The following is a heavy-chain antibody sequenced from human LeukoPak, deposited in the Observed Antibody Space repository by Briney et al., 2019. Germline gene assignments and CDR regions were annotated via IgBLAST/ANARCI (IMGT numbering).Heavy chain of an antibody. CDR3: ARDNGDSSDY. Sequence: GGSLRLSCAASGFTFSSYDMNWVRQAPGKGLEWISYISSGGSSIYYADSVKGRFTISRDNAKNSLYLHMSSLRAEDTAVYYCARDNGDSSDYWGQGTVVTVSS. D-gene: IGHD4-17*01. J-gene: IGHJ4*02. CDR2: ISSGGSSI. CDR1: GFTFSSYD. V-gene: IGHV3-48*03.